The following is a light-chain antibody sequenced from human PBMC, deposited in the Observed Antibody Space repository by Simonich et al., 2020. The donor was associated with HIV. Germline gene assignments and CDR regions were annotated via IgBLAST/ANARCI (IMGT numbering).Light chain of an antibody. J-gene: IGLJ2*01. CDR2: EGS. CDR3: SSYTSSSTVV. V-gene: IGLV2-14*02. Sequence: QSALTQPASVAGALGQSITISCTGTSSDVGSYNLVSWYQHHPGKAPNLMIYEGSKRPSGVSNRFSGSNSGNTASLTISGLQAEDEADYYCSSYTSSSTVVFGGGTKLTVL. CDR1: SSDVGSYNL.